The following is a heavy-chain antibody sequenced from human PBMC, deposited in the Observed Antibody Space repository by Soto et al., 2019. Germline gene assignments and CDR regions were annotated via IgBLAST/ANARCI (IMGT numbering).Heavy chain of an antibody. CDR2: IYHSGST. V-gene: IGHV4-30-2*01. Sequence: PSETLSLTCSVSVGSSSSGGYSWGWIRHPPGKGLEWIGYIYHSGSTYYNPSLKSRVTISVDRSKNQFSLKLSSVTAADTAVCYCARANGSGSQRGYYYYGMDVWGQGTTVTVSS. D-gene: IGHD3-10*01. J-gene: IGHJ6*02. CDR1: VGSSSSGGYS. CDR3: ARANGSGSQRGYYYYGMDV.